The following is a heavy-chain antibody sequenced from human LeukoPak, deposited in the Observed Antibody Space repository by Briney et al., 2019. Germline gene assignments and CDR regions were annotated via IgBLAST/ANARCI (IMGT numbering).Heavy chain of an antibody. CDR3: AKGYCRGNSCYDDRGAFDY. D-gene: IGHD2-2*01. J-gene: IGHJ4*02. Sequence: SETLSLTCSVSGYSISSGNYWGWIRLPPGKGLQWIGSIYHSGSTYYNPSLKSRVTISVDTSKNQFSLKLSSVTAADKAVYYCAKGYCRGNSCYDDRGAFDYWGRGTLVTVSS. V-gene: IGHV4-38-2*02. CDR2: IYHSGST. CDR1: GYSISSGNY.